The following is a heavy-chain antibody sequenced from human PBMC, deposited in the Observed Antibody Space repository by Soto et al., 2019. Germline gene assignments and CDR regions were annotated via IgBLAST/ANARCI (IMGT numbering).Heavy chain of an antibody. Sequence: PGGSPRLSCAASGFIVNSNDMTWVRQAPGKGLEWVSVIYSGGNTFYADSVKGRFIISRDNSKNTLFLQMNSLRAEDTAVYYCARLRPLSVVSLDSWGQGTVVTVSS. CDR2: IYSGGNT. V-gene: IGHV3-53*01. D-gene: IGHD2-2*01. J-gene: IGHJ4*02. CDR3: ARLRPLSVVSLDS. CDR1: GFIVNSND.